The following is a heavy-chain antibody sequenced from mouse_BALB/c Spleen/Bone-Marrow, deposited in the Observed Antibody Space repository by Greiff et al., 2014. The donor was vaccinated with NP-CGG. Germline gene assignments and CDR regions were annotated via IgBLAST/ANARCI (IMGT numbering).Heavy chain of an antibody. CDR3: AIKLTARTTSY. CDR2: INPGSGGT. J-gene: IGHJ2*01. V-gene: IGHV1-54*01. D-gene: IGHD3-2*01. Sequence: VQLQQSGAELVRPGTSVKVSCKASGYAFTNYLIEWVKQRPGQGLEWIGVINPGSGGTNYNEKFKGKTTLTADKSSSTTYMQLSSLASDDSAVFFCAIKLTARTTSYWGQGTTLTVSS. CDR1: GYAFTNYL.